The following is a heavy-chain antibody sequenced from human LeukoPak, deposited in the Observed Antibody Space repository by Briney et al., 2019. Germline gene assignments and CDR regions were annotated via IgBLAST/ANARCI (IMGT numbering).Heavy chain of an antibody. V-gene: IGHV3-23*01. CDR1: GFTFSSSA. Sequence: GGSLRLSCEASGFTFSSSAMSWVRQAPGKGLEWVSAISNNGGYTYYADSVQGRFTISRDNSKSTLCLQMNSLRAEDTAVYYCAKGSYYDSSGSFYFDYWGQGTLVTVSS. D-gene: IGHD3-22*01. CDR2: ISNNGGYT. CDR3: AKGSYYDSSGSFYFDY. J-gene: IGHJ4*02.